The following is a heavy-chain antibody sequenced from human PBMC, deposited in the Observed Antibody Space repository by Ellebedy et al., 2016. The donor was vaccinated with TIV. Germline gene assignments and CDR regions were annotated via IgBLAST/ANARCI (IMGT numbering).Heavy chain of an antibody. D-gene: IGHD6-6*01. V-gene: IGHV4-61*05. J-gene: IGHJ4*02. Sequence: SETLSLTCTVSGGSISSSSYYWSCIRQPPGQGLEWIGYIYYSGCTNYNPSLKSRVTISVATSKNQFSLKLSAVTAADTAVYYCARVLLSSSPHFDYWGQGTMVTVSS. CDR1: GGSISSSSYY. CDR2: IYYSGCT. CDR3: ARVLLSSSPHFDY.